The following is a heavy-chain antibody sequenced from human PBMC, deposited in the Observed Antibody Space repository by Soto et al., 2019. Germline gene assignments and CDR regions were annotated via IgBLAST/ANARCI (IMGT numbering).Heavy chain of an antibody. D-gene: IGHD4-17*01. CDR3: ARGTRGYGDYGMFDY. J-gene: IGHJ4*02. CDR1: GYTFTSYG. Sequence: QVQLVQSGAEVKKPGASVKVSCKASGYTFTSYGISWVRQAPGQGLEWMGWISAYNGNTNYAQKLQGRVTMTTDTCTSTANMELRSLRSDDTAVYYCARGTRGYGDYGMFDYWGQGTLVTVSS. CDR2: ISAYNGNT. V-gene: IGHV1-18*01.